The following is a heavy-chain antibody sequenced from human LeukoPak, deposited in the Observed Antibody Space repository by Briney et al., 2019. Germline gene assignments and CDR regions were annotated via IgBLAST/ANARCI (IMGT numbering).Heavy chain of an antibody. CDR1: GGSISSYY. J-gene: IGHJ6*02. CDR2: IYYSGST. Sequence: SETLSLTCTVSGGSISSYYGSWIRQPPGKGLEWMGYIYYSGSTNYNPSLKSRVTISVDTSKNQFSLKLSSVTAADTAVYYCARQGYYYYGMDVWGQGTTVTVSS. V-gene: IGHV4-59*01. CDR3: ARQGYYYYGMDV.